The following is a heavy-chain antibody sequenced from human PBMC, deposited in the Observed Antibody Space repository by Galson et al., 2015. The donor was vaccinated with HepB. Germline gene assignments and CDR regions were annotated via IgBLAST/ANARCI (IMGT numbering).Heavy chain of an antibody. J-gene: IGHJ3*02. V-gene: IGHV3-23*01. CDR3: AKDAEDYDILTGSNAFDI. CDR2: ISGSGGST. CDR1: GFTFSSYA. D-gene: IGHD3-9*01. Sequence: SLRLSCAASGFTFSSYAMSWVRQAPGKGLEWVSAISGSGGSTYYADSVKGRFTISRDNSKNTLYLQMNSLRAEDTAVYYCAKDAEDYDILTGSNAFDIWGQGTMVTVSS.